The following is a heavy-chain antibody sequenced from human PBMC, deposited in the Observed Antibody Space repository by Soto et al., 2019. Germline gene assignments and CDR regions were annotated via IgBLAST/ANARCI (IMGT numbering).Heavy chain of an antibody. CDR3: ARHRGYYDILTGYYTELNFDY. CDR1: GGSISSSSYY. D-gene: IGHD3-9*01. J-gene: IGHJ4*02. V-gene: IGHV4-39*01. CDR2: IYYSGST. Sequence: SETLSLTCTVSGGSISSSSYYWGWIRQPPGKGLEWIGSIYYSGSTYYNPSLKSRVTISVDTSKNQFSLKLSSMTAADTAVYYCARHRGYYDILTGYYTELNFDYWGQGTLVTVS.